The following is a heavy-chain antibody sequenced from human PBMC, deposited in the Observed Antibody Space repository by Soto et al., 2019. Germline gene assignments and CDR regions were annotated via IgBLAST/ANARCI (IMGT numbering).Heavy chain of an antibody. Sequence: AGGSLRLSCAASGFTFSSYNMEWVRQTPGKGLEWISYISNSGSAIYYADSVKGRFTISRDNARNSLYLQMNSLRVEDTAVYYCARDLHSALGYCGTTTCYPHWGQGTLVTVSS. CDR1: GFTFSSYN. J-gene: IGHJ4*02. V-gene: IGHV3-48*01. D-gene: IGHD2-2*01. CDR2: ISNSGSAI. CDR3: ARDLHSALGYCGTTTCYPH.